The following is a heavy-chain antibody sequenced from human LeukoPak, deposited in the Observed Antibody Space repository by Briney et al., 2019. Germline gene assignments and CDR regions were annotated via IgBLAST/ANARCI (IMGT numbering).Heavy chain of an antibody. CDR2: ISYDGSNK. CDR1: RFTFSSYG. CDR3: AKDWHSSGWYYFDY. D-gene: IGHD6-19*01. V-gene: IGHV3-30*18. Sequence: PGRSLRLSCAASRFTFSSYGMHWVRQAPGKGLEWVAVISYDGSNKYYADSVKGRFTISRDNSKNTLYLQMNSLRAEDTAVYYCAKDWHSSGWYYFDYWGQGTLVTVSS. J-gene: IGHJ4*02.